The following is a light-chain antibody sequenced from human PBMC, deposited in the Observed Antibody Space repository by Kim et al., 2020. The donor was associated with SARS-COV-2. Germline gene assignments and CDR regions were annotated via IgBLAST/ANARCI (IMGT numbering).Light chain of an antibody. CDR2: DTT. V-gene: IGLV7-46*01. Sequence: PGGTVLLPVGSSTGAVTSGHYPYWFQQKPGQMPRALIYDTTNTHSWTPARFSGSLLGGKAALTLSGAQPEDEAEYYCLLSYSGPRVFGGGTQLTVL. CDR3: LLSYSGPRV. CDR1: TGAVTSGHY. J-gene: IGLJ2*01.